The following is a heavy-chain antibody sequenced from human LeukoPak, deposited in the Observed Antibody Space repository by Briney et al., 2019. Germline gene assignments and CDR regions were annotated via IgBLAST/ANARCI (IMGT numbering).Heavy chain of an antibody. V-gene: IGHV3-23*01. D-gene: IGHD5-18*01. J-gene: IGHJ4*02. CDR2: ISGSGGST. CDR3: AKDGGYSYGQYYFDY. Sequence: GGSLRLSCAASGFTFSSYAMSWVRQAPGKGLEWVSAISGSGGSTYYADSAKGRFTISRDNSKNTLYLQMNSLRAEDTAVYYCAKDGGYSYGQYYFDYWGQGTLVTVSS. CDR1: GFTFSSYA.